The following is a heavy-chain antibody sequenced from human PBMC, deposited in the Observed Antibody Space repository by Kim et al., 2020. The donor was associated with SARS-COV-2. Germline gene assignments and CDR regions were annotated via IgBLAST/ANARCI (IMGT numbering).Heavy chain of an antibody. Sequence: NDNANYAQKLQGRVTMTTDTSKSTAYMELRSLRSDDTDIYYCARDGYFDLWGRGTLVTVSS. J-gene: IGHJ2*01. CDR3: ARDGYFDL. V-gene: IGHV1-18*01. CDR2: NDNA.